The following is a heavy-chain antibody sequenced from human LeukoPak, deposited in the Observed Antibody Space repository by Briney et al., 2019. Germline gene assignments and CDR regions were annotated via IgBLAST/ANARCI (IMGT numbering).Heavy chain of an antibody. CDR2: VNHSGST. J-gene: IGHJ4*02. Sequence: SETLSLTCAVYGGSFSGYYWSWIRQPPGKGLEWIGEVNHSGSTNYNPSLKSRVTISVDTSKNQFSLKLSSVTAADTAVYYCARESEKIAAAGTGFDYWGQGTLVTVSS. CDR3: ARESEKIAAAGTGFDY. D-gene: IGHD6-13*01. V-gene: IGHV4-34*01. CDR1: GGSFSGYY.